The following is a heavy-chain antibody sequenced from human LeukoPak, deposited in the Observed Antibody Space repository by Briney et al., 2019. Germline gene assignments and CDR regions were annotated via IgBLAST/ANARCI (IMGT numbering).Heavy chain of an antibody. CDR1: GFTFSLYA. CDR2: INSGGDDI. V-gene: IGHV3-48*04. J-gene: IGHJ4*02. Sequence: LPGGSLRLSCAASGFTFSLYAMNWVRQAPGKGLEWISYINSGGDDIHYAASVRGRFTISRDDARNILFLQLSSLRAEDTAVYYCARDTIQPGLIDDWGQGTLVTASS. D-gene: IGHD2-2*01. CDR3: ARDTIQPGLIDD.